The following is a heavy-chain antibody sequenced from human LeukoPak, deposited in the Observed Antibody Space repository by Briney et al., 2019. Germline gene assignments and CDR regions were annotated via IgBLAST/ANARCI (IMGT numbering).Heavy chain of an antibody. CDR3: AREPLGGGYVFY. Sequence: SETLSLTCTVSGGSISSSSYYWGWIRQPPGKGLEWIGSIYYSGSTYYNPSLKSRVTISVDTSKNQFSLKLSSVTAADTAVYYCAREPLGGGYVFYWGQGTLVTVSS. D-gene: IGHD5-12*01. CDR2: IYYSGST. J-gene: IGHJ4*02. V-gene: IGHV4-39*07. CDR1: GGSISSSSYY.